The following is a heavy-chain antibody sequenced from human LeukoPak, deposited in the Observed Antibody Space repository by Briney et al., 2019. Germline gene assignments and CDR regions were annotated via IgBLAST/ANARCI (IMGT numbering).Heavy chain of an antibody. CDR2: ISWDSVHI. D-gene: IGHD2-21*02. V-gene: IGHV3-9*01. CDR1: GFTFDDYA. Sequence: GRSLRLSCAASGFTFDDYAMHWVRQAPGKGLEWVSGISWDSVHIGYADSVKGRFTISRDNAKNSPYLQMNSLRAEDTALYYCVKEPTAKYYFDYWGQGTLVTV. CDR3: VKEPTAKYYFDY. J-gene: IGHJ4*02.